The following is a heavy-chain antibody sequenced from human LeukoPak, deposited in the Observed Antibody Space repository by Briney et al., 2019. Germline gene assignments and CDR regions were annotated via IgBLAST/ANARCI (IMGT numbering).Heavy chain of an antibody. CDR3: AGIVGPRHDAFDI. D-gene: IGHD1-26*01. CDR1: GYSISSGYY. Sequence: PSETLSLTCTVSGYSISSGYYWAWIRQPPGKGLEWIGNIYHSGSTNYNPSLKSRVTISVDTSKNQFSLKLNSVTAADTAVYYCAGIVGPRHDAFDIWGQGTMVTVSS. J-gene: IGHJ3*02. V-gene: IGHV4-38-2*02. CDR2: IYHSGST.